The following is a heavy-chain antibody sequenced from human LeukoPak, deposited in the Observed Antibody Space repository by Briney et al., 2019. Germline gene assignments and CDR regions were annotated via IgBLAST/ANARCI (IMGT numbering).Heavy chain of an antibody. D-gene: IGHD1-1*01. CDR2: MNPNSGNT. J-gene: IGHJ3*02. Sequence: ASVKVSCKAPGYTFTSYDINWVRQATGQGLEWMGWMNPNSGNTGYAQKFQGRVTMTRNTSISTAYMELSSLRSEDTAVYYCARELTTIESSYTNEDAFDIWGQGTMVTVSS. CDR1: GYTFTSYD. V-gene: IGHV1-8*01. CDR3: ARELTTIESSYTNEDAFDI.